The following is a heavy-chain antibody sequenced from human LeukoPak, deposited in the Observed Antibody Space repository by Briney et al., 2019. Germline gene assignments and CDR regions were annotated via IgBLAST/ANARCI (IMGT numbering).Heavy chain of an antibody. CDR3: ARSDLATHDAFDI. CDR1: GFTFSSYA. V-gene: IGHV3-23*01. J-gene: IGHJ3*02. CDR2: ISGSGGST. Sequence: GGSLRLSCAASGFTFSSYAMSWVRQAPGKGLEWVSAISGSGGSTYYADSVKGRFTISRDNSKNTLYLQMNSLRAEDTAVYYCARSDLATHDAFDIWGQGTMVTVSS. D-gene: IGHD5-12*01.